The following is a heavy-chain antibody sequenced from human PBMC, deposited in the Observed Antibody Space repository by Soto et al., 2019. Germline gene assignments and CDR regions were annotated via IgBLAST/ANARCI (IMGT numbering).Heavy chain of an antibody. CDR1: GFTFSDYY. CDR3: ARDSQSDYSSHYYYYGMDV. J-gene: IGHJ6*02. V-gene: IGHV3-11*01. Sequence: GGSLRLSCAASGFTFSDYYMSWIRQAPGKGLEWVSYISSSGSTIYYADSVKGRFTISWDNAKNSLYLQMNSLRAEDTAVYYCARDSQSDYSSHYYYYGMDVWGQGTTVTVSS. D-gene: IGHD3-10*01. CDR2: ISSSGSTI.